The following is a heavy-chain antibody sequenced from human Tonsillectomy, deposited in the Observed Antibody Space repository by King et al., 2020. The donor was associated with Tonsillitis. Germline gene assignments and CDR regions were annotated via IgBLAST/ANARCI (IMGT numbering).Heavy chain of an antibody. CDR1: GFTFSSYW. D-gene: IGHD3-22*01. CDR3: ATVGSSAYYVY. CDR2: INGDGTNT. V-gene: IGHV3-74*01. Sequence: VQLVESGGGLVQPGRSVRLSCEASGFTFSSYWMHWGRQAPGKELVWVSHINGDGTNTNYADSVKGRFTISRDNAKNTLYLQMNSLRAEDTAVYFCATVGSSAYYVYWGQGTLVTVSS. J-gene: IGHJ4*02.